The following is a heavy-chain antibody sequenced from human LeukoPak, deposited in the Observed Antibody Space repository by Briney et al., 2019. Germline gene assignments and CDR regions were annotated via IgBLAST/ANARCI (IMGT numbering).Heavy chain of an antibody. V-gene: IGHV1-3*03. CDR1: GYTFTRYA. D-gene: IGHD2-2*01. CDR3: ARGAIVVVPAAMRVAETLYYYYMDV. J-gene: IGHJ6*03. CDR2: INAGNGNK. Sequence: ASVKVSCTASGYTFTRYAMHWVRQAPGQRLEWMGWINAGNGNKQYSQEFQGRVTITRDTSASTAYMELSSLRSEDMAVYYCARGAIVVVPAAMRVAETLYYYYMDVWGQGTTVTVSS.